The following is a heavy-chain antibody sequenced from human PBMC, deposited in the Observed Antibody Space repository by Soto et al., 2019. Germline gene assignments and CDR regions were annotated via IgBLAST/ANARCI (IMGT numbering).Heavy chain of an antibody. CDR2: ISGSGGST. Sequence: PGGSLRLSCAASGFTFSSYAMSWVRQAPGKGLEWVSAISGSGGSTYYADSVKGRFTISRDNSKNTLYLQMNSLRAEDTAVYYCAKDRRGYYGDYLYYFDYWGQGTLVTVSS. D-gene: IGHD4-17*01. V-gene: IGHV3-23*01. CDR1: GFTFSSYA. J-gene: IGHJ4*02. CDR3: AKDRRGYYGDYLYYFDY.